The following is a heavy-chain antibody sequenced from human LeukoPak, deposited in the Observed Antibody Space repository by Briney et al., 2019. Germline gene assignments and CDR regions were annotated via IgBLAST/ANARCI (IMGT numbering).Heavy chain of an antibody. CDR3: ARGFGDNVVRYFDY. CDR2: FYYSGST. V-gene: IGHV4-59*11. CDR1: GGSISNHY. D-gene: IGHD6-6*01. J-gene: IGHJ4*02. Sequence: PSETLSLTCTVSGGSISNHYWSWIRQPPGKGLEWIGYFYYSGSTTYNPSPKSRVTISVDTSKNQFSLNLSSVTAADTAVYYCARGFGDNVVRYFDYWGQGTLVTVSS.